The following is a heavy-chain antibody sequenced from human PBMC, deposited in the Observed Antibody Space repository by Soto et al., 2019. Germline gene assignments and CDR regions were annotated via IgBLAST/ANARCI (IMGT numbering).Heavy chain of an antibody. V-gene: IGHV4-59*01. Sequence: SETLSLTCTVSGDSISSYYWNWVRQPPGKGLEWIGNIHYSGSTNYNPSLKSRVTISVDTSKNQFSLQLISVTAADTAVYYCARLSGFWGGSYYMDVWGKGTTVTVSS. D-gene: IGHD3-3*01. CDR3: ARLSGFWGGSYYMDV. CDR1: GDSISSYY. CDR2: IHYSGST. J-gene: IGHJ6*03.